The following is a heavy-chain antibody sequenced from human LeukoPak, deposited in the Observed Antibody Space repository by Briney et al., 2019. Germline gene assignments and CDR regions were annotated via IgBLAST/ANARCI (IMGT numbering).Heavy chain of an antibody. V-gene: IGHV3-30*02. CDR2: IRYDGSNK. J-gene: IGHJ4*02. Sequence: GGSLRLSCAASGFTFSSYGMHWVRQAPGKGLEWVAFIRYDGSNKYYADSVKGRFTISRDNAKNSLYLQMNSLGAEDTAVYYCARGRTSGGMTIEIDYWGQGTLVTVSS. D-gene: IGHD4/OR15-4a*01. CDR1: GFTFSSYG. CDR3: ARGRTSGGMTIEIDY.